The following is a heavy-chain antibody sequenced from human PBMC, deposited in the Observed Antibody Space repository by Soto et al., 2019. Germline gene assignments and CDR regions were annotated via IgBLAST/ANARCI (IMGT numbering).Heavy chain of an antibody. CDR1: GGSISSSNW. V-gene: IGHV4-4*01. CDR2: IYHRGST. J-gene: IGHJ3*02. D-gene: IGHD6-19*01. Sequence: QVHLQESGPGLVKPSWTLSLTCAVSGGSISSSNWWSWVRQPPGKGLEWIGEIYHRGSTNYSPCLKSRVAVSLDKCKNHFSLKLSSVTAADPAVCCCSRTRYSSGFYDAFDIWGQGTTVTVSS. CDR3: SRTRYSSGFYDAFDI.